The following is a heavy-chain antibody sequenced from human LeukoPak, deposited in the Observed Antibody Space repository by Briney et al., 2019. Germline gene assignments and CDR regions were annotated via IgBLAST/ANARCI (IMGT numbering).Heavy chain of an antibody. CDR1: GGSITSSTYY. Sequence: SETLSLTCTVSGGSITSSTYYWGWIRQPPGKGLEWIGSIYYSGSTSYNPSLKSRVTISVDTSKNQFSLKLYSVTAANTAVYYCARNASDSGTSYFDYWGQGTLVTVSS. V-gene: IGHV4-39*01. J-gene: IGHJ4*02. CDR2: IYYSGST. D-gene: IGHD1-26*01. CDR3: ARNASDSGTSYFDY.